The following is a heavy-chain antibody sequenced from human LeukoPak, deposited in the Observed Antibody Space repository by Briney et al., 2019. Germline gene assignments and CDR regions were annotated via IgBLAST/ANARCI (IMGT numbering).Heavy chain of an antibody. CDR3: ASRFIVGATQAQDAFDI. J-gene: IGHJ3*02. CDR1: GYSFTSYW. CDR2: IYPGDSDT. Sequence: GESLKISCKGSGYSFTSYWIGWVRQMPGKGLEWMGIIYPGDSDTRYSPSFQGQVTISADKSISTAYLQWSSLKASDTAMYYCASRFIVGATQAQDAFDIWGQGTMVTVSS. D-gene: IGHD1-26*01. V-gene: IGHV5-51*01.